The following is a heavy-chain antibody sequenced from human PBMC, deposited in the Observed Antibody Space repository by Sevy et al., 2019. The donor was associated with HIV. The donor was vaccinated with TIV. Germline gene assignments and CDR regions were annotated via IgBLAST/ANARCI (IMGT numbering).Heavy chain of an antibody. CDR3: AKAHADCSGGTCYTAPYYYDMDV. J-gene: IGHJ6*02. CDR2: ISYAGFSK. V-gene: IGHV3-30*18. CDR1: GFAFSDYA. D-gene: IGHD2-15*01. Sequence: GGSLRLSCAASGFAFSDYAMHWVRQAPGKGLEWVAAISYAGFSKYCADSVKGRFTVSKDNSKNTLYREMNCLMAEDTAVYYCAKAHADCSGGTCYTAPYYYDMDVWGRGATVTGSS.